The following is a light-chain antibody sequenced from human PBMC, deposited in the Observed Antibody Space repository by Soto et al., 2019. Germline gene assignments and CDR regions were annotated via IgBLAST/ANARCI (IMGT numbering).Light chain of an antibody. Sequence: QSALTQPASVSGSPGQSIAISCTGTSSDVGGYNSVSWYQQYPGKAPKLMIHDVSNRPSGVSNRFSGSKSGNTASLTISGLQAEDEADYYCSSFTTSTFYVFGNGTKFTVL. CDR2: DVS. CDR3: SSFTTSTFYV. J-gene: IGLJ1*01. CDR1: SSDVGGYNS. V-gene: IGLV2-14*01.